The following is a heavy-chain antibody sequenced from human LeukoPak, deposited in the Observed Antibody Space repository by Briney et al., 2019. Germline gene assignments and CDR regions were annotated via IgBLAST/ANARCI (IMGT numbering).Heavy chain of an antibody. CDR2: IVHDGSET. CDR1: GLTFSGYT. V-gene: IGHV3-7*01. D-gene: IGHD2-21*02. Sequence: PGGSLRLSCAASGLTFSGYTTSWARQAPGKGLEWAANIVHDGSETYYMDSVKGRSTISRDNAKNSLYLHINSLRAEDTSVYYCARIGVTLDYWGRGTLVTVSS. J-gene: IGHJ4*02. CDR3: ARIGVTLDY.